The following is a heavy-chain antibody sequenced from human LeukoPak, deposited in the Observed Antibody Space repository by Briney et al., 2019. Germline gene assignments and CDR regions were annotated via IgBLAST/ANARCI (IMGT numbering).Heavy chain of an antibody. CDR2: IYYSGNT. D-gene: IGHD2-2*01. V-gene: IGHV4-39*07. CDR1: GDSISSSNSY. CDR3: ARDSSKYYFDY. Sequence: SETLSLTCTVSGDSISSSNSYWGWIRQPPGKGLEWIGSIYYSGNTYYNASLKSRVTISVDTSKNQFSLKLSSVTAADTAVYYCARDSSKYYFDYWGQGTLVTVSS. J-gene: IGHJ4*02.